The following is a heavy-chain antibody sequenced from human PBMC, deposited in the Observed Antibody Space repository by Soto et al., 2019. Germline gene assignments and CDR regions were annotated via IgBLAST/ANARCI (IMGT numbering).Heavy chain of an antibody. CDR1: GFTFSGSA. J-gene: IGHJ4*02. CDR3: TRRIDTGFMVRGRRYYFDY. CDR2: IRSKANSYAT. V-gene: IGHV3-73*01. D-gene: IGHD3-10*01. Sequence: GGSLRLSCAASGFTFSGSAMHWVRQASGKGLEWVGRIRSKANSYATAYAASVKGRFTISRDDSKNTAYLQMNSLKTEDTAVYYCTRRIDTGFMVRGRRYYFDYWGQGTLVTVSS.